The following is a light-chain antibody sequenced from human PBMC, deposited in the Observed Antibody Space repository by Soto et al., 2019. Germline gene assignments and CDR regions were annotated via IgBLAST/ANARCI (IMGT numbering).Light chain of an antibody. CDR2: DVS. J-gene: IGLJ1*01. CDR3: SSYTTSNTRQIV. CDR1: SSDVGGYNY. Sequence: QSALTQPASVSGSPGQSITISCTGTSSDVGGYNYVSWYQQHPGKAPKFIIYDVSNRPSGVSNRFSGSKSGNTASLTISALQAEDEADYYCSSYTTSNTRQIVFGTGTKVTVL. V-gene: IGLV2-14*01.